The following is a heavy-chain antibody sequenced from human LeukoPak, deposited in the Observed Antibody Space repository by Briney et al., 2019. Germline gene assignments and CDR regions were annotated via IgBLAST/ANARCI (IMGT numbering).Heavy chain of an antibody. Sequence: GGSLRLSCAASGFTFSSYGMHWVRQAPGKGLEWVAVIWYDGSNKYYADSVKGRFTISRDNSKNTLYLQMNSLRAEDTAVYYCARDTRSSWYYFFDYWGQGTLVTVSS. CDR3: ARDTRSSWYYFFDY. J-gene: IGHJ4*02. CDR2: IWYDGSNK. V-gene: IGHV3-33*01. D-gene: IGHD6-13*01. CDR1: GFTFSSYG.